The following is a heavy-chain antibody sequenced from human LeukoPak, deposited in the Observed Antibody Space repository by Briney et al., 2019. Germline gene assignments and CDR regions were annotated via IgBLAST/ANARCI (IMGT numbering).Heavy chain of an antibody. J-gene: IGHJ4*02. CDR3: ARDADIVVVPAAVDY. Sequence: SQTLSLTCAISGDSVSSNSAAWNWIRQSPSRGLEWLGRTYYRSKRYNDYALSVKSRITINPDTSKNQFSLQLNSVTPEDTALYYCARDADIVVVPAAVDYWGQGTLVTVSS. V-gene: IGHV6-1*01. CDR2: TYYRSKRYN. D-gene: IGHD2-2*01. CDR1: GDSVSSNSAA.